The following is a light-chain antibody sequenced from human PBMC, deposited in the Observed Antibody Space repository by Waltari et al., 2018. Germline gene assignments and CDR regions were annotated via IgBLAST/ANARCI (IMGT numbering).Light chain of an antibody. Sequence: EIVLTQSPATLSLSPGERATLSCGASQSVSSYLAWYQQKPGQAPRLLIYDASNRATGIPVRFSGSGPGTDFTLTISSLEPEDSAVYYCQQSRNWPLTFGGGTKVEIK. CDR2: DAS. J-gene: IGKJ4*01. CDR3: QQSRNWPLT. V-gene: IGKV3-11*01. CDR1: QSVSSY.